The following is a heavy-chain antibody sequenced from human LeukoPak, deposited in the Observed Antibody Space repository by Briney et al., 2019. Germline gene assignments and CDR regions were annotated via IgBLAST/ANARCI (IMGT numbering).Heavy chain of an antibody. V-gene: IGHV3-66*01. CDR3: ARARGPTGRGYFDY. D-gene: IGHD1-1*01. Sequence: PGGSLRLSCAASGFTVSSNYMSWVRQAPGKGLEWVSVIYSGGSTYYADSVKGRFTISRDNSKNTLYLQMNNLRAEDTAVYYCARARGPTGRGYFDYWGQGTLVTVSS. J-gene: IGHJ4*02. CDR1: GFTVSSNY. CDR2: IYSGGST.